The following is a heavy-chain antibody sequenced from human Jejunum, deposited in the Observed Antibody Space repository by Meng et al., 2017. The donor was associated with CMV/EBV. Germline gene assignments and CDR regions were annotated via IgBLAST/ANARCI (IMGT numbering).Heavy chain of an antibody. CDR3: ARRAGPFGSSSNYDY. CDR2: ISVSLGAT. D-gene: IGHD6-6*01. V-gene: IGHV3-23*01. CDR1: GFSFSSYA. Sequence: SGFSFSSYARSWVRQAPGEGPEWVSAISVSLGATHNADSVKGRFTISRDNSKSTLYLHMNSLRAEDTAVYYCARRAGPFGSSSNYDYWGQGTLVTV. J-gene: IGHJ4*02.